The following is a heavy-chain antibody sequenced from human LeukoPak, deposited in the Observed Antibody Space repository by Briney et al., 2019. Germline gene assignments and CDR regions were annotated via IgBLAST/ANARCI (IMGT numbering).Heavy chain of an antibody. D-gene: IGHD3-16*01. CDR1: GFTVSNNY. V-gene: IGHV3-53*01. CDR2: IYSDGRT. J-gene: IGHJ4*02. Sequence: GGSLRLSCAASGFTVSNNYMTWVRQAPGKGLEWVSVIYSDGRTYHADSVKGRFDISRDNSKNTLYLQMNSLRAEDTAVYYCARDTGGFDFWGQGTLVTVSS. CDR3: ARDTGGFDF.